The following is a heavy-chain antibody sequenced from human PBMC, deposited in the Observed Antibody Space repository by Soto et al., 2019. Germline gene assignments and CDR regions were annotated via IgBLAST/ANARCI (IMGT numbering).Heavy chain of an antibody. CDR1: GGTFSSYA. D-gene: IGHD3-22*01. J-gene: IGHJ5*02. Sequence: EASVKVSCKASGGTFSSYAISWVRQAPGQGLEWVGGIIPIFGTANYAQKFQGRVTITADESTSTAYMELSSLRSEDTAVYYCARDRGAYYYDSSGPRPENWFDPWGQGTLVTVSS. CDR2: IIPIFGTA. V-gene: IGHV1-69*13. CDR3: ARDRGAYYYDSSGPRPENWFDP.